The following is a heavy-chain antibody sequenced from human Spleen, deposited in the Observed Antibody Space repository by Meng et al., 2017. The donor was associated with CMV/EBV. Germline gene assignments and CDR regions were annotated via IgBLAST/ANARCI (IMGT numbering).Heavy chain of an antibody. CDR3: ARSQMRGGHSAFDI. Sequence: SVKVSCKTSGGTFSSYTISWVRQAPGQGLEWMGRIIPMLGITNYAQKFQGRVTITADKSTSTAYMELSSLKSEDTAVYYCARSQMRGGHSAFDIWGQGTMVTVSS. CDR2: IIPMLGIT. V-gene: IGHV1-69*02. J-gene: IGHJ3*02. CDR1: GGTFSSYT. D-gene: IGHD2-15*01.